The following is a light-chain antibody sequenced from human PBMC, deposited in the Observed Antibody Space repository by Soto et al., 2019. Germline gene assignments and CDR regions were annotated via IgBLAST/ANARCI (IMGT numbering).Light chain of an antibody. V-gene: IGLV7-46*01. Sequence: QTVVTQEPSLTVSPGGTVTLTCGSNXGAVTSGHYPYWFQQKPGQAPRTLIYDTSNKHSWTPARFSGSLLGGKAALTLSGAQPEDEADYYCLLSYRGVGVFGGGTKLTVL. CDR3: LLSYRGVGV. CDR1: XGAVTSGHY. J-gene: IGLJ2*01. CDR2: DTS.